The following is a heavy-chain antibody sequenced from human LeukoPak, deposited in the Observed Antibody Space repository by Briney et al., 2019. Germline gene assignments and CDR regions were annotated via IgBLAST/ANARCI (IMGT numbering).Heavy chain of an antibody. CDR2: ISGSGGSI. J-gene: IGHJ4*02. D-gene: IGHD6-19*01. Sequence: GGSLRLSCAASGFTFSSYAMSWVRQAPGKWLEWVSGISGSGGSIFYADSVKGRFTISRDTSKNTLYLQMNSLRADDTAVYYCAKEAVIAVTAPGYFDYWGQGTLVTVSS. V-gene: IGHV3-23*01. CDR3: AKEAVIAVTAPGYFDY. CDR1: GFTFSSYA.